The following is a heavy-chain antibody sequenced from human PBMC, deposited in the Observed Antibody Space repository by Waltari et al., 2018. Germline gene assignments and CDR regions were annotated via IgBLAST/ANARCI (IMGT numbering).Heavy chain of an antibody. CDR3: ARGGGGDWEWFDP. J-gene: IGHJ5*02. D-gene: IGHD2-21*02. CDR2: IYYTGST. CDR1: RCSISGFY. V-gene: IGHV4-59*01. Sequence: QVQLQESGPSLLKPSETLSLICTVSRCSISGFYWSWVRQPPGKGLDWIGYIYYTGSTNFNPSLKSRVTMSVDTSKNQFSLKLSSVTAADTAFYYCARGGGGDWEWFDPWGQGTLVTVSS.